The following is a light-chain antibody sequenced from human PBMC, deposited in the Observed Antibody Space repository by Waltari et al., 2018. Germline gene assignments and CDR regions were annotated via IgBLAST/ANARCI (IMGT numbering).Light chain of an antibody. Sequence: SYELSQPPSVSVSPGQTASITCSGDNLGDKYACWYQQRPGQSPVLVIYQDTKRPSGIPERCSGSNSGNTATLTISGTQAMDEADYVCQAWDSSTAFYVFGPGTKVTVL. CDR2: QDT. V-gene: IGLV3-1*01. J-gene: IGLJ1*01. CDR3: QAWDSSTAFYV. CDR1: NLGDKY.